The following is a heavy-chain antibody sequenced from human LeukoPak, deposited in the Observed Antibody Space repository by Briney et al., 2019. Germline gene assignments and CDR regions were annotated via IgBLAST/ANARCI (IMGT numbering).Heavy chain of an antibody. Sequence: GESLKISCKGCGYSFTRYWIGWVRQMPGKGLEWMGIIYPGDSDTRYSPSFQGQATISAAKSISTAYLQWSSLKASDTAMYYCARLRGYCTNGVCYRGGTWFDPWGQGTLVTVSS. CDR1: GYSFTRYW. V-gene: IGHV5-51*01. D-gene: IGHD2-8*01. CDR3: ARLRGYCTNGVCYRGGTWFDP. CDR2: IYPGDSDT. J-gene: IGHJ5*02.